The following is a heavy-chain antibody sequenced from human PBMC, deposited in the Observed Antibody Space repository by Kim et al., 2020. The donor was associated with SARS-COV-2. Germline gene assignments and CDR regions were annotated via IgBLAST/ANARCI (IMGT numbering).Heavy chain of an antibody. CDR2: IYYSGST. CDR3: ARGGPLSSSWVLPRYYYYYGMDV. J-gene: IGHJ6*02. CDR1: GGSISSYY. D-gene: IGHD6-13*01. V-gene: IGHV4-59*01. Sequence: SETLSLTCTVSGGSISSYYWSWIRQPPGKGLEWIGYIYYSGSTNYNPSLKSRVTISVDTSKNQFSLKLSSVTAADTAVYYCARGGPLSSSWVLPRYYYYYGMDVWGQGTTVTVSS.